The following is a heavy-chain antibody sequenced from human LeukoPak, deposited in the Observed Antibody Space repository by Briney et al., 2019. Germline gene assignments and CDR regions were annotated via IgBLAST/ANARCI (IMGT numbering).Heavy chain of an antibody. J-gene: IGHJ5*02. Sequence: PGGSLRLSCVASGFTFSNYWMHWVRQPPGKGLVWVSRIYVDGRTTNYADSVKGRFTISRDDAKNTVYLEMNSLSVEDTATYYCIRDFRSADLWGQGTLVTVTS. CDR1: GFTFSNYW. CDR2: IYVDGRTT. CDR3: IRDFRSADL. V-gene: IGHV3-74*01.